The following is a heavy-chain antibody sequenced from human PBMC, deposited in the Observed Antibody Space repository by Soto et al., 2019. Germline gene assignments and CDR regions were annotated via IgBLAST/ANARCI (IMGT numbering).Heavy chain of an antibody. CDR2: IYYSGST. CDR1: GGSISSSSYY. J-gene: IGHJ6*02. V-gene: IGHV4-39*07. CDR3: ARGKPAAMGNYYYYGMDV. Sequence: SETLSLTCTVSGGSISSSSYYWGWIRQPPGKGLEWIGSIYYSGSTNYNPSLKSRVTISVDTSKNQFSLKLSSVTAADTAVYYCARGKPAAMGNYYYYGMDVWGQGTTVTVSS. D-gene: IGHD2-2*01.